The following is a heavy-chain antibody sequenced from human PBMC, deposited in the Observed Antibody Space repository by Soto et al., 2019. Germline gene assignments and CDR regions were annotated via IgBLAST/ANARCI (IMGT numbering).Heavy chain of an antibody. V-gene: IGHV4-31*03. J-gene: IGHJ5*02. CDR3: ARHSTVTNPQESNWFDP. D-gene: IGHD4-17*01. CDR1: GGSISSGGYY. Sequence: QVQLQESGPGLVKPSQTLSLTCTVSGGSISSGGYYWSWIRQHPGKGLEWIGYIYYSGSTYYNPSLKSRVTISVDTSKNQFSLKLSSVTAADTAVYYCARHSTVTNPQESNWFDPWGQGTLVTVSS. CDR2: IYYSGST.